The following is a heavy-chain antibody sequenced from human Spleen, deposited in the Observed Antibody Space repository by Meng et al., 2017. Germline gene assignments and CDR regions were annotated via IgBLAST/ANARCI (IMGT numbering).Heavy chain of an antibody. J-gene: IGHJ4*02. V-gene: IGHV4-30-4*01. CDR1: GGSISSDNSY. CDR2: IYSTGET. Sequence: QVQLQESGPGLVKPSGTLSLTCAVSGGSISSDNSYWSWIRQSPGRGLEWIGFIYSTGETYYNPSLKSRLTISVDTSKNQFSLKLVSVTAADTAVYYCATSLDFWTGDHSGYWGQGILVTVSS. CDR3: ATSLDFWTGDHSGY. D-gene: IGHD3/OR15-3a*01.